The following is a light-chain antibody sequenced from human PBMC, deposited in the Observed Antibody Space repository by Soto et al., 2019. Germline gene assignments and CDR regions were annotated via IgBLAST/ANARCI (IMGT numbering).Light chain of an antibody. CDR3: QQFYTWPVT. CDR2: YAS. J-gene: IGKJ4*01. V-gene: IGKV3-15*01. CDR1: EGVRNM. Sequence: EIVMTQSPATLSVSPGEGVTFSCRASEGVRNMLAWYQHKPGQPPRLLVSYASAGATGVPARFSGSGSGTEFTLTINSLQSEDVALYYCQQFYTWPVTFGGGTKMEIK.